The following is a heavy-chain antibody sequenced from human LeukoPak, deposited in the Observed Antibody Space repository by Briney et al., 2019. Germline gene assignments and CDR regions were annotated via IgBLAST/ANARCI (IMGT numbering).Heavy chain of an antibody. V-gene: IGHV3-23*01. CDR3: AKRSGAGRCMDV. D-gene: IGHD3-10*01. CDR2: ITGDAYTT. CDR1: GFTFSTYA. J-gene: IGHJ6*02. Sequence: GGSLRLSCAASGFTFSTYAMSWVRQAPGKGLEWVSAITGDAYTTYYADSVKGRFTISRDNSKNTLFLQMNTLRAEDTAVYYCAKRSGAGRCMDVWGQGTTVTVSS.